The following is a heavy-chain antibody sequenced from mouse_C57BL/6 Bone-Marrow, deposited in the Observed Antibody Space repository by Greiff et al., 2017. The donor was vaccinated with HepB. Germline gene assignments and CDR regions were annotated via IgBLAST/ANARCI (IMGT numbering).Heavy chain of an antibody. D-gene: IGHD1-1*01. Sequence: QVQLQQPGAELVKPGASVKLSCKASGYTFTSYWMHWVKQRPGQGLEWIGMIHPNSGSTNYNEKFKSKATLTVDKSSSTAYMQLSSLTSEDSAVYYCARSYYYGSRDYFDYWGQGTTLTVSS. CDR3: ARSYYYGSRDYFDY. CDR1: GYTFTSYW. J-gene: IGHJ2*01. CDR2: IHPNSGST. V-gene: IGHV1-64*01.